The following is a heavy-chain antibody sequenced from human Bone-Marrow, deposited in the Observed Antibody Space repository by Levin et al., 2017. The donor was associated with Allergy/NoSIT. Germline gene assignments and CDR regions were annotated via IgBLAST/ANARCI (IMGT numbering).Heavy chain of an antibody. Sequence: AASVKVSCKASGHTFDTYDINWVRQAPGQSLEWMAWMNPTSDDTGYALKFQGRLTLTRDTSIQTVFMELTSLTSEDTAVYFCARAHCSSRKCLRRQGRSSRPQRYYYGLDVWGQGTTVTVSS. D-gene: IGHD2-2*01. V-gene: IGHV1-8*01. J-gene: IGHJ6*02. CDR1: GHTFDTYD. CDR3: ARAHCSSRKCLRRQGRSSRPQRYYYGLDV. CDR2: MNPTSDDT.